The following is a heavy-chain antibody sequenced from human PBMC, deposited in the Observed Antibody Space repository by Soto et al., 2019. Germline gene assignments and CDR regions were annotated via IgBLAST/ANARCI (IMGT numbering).Heavy chain of an antibody. D-gene: IGHD4-17*01. CDR2: IDRSDSYT. CDR3: ARLVLTTVTYFDY. J-gene: IGHJ4*01. CDR1: GYIFTSYW. V-gene: IGHV5-10-1*01. Sequence: PVESLKISCEGSGYIFTSYWITWVRQMPGKGLEWMGRIDRSDSYTNYSPSFQGHVTISADKPISTAYLQWSSLKASDTAMYYCARLVLTTVTYFDYWGQGTLV.